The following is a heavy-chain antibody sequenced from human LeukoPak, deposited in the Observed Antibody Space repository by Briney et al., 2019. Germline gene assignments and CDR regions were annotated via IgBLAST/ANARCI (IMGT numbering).Heavy chain of an antibody. D-gene: IGHD6-19*01. CDR3: ARDINRGGLVRQAFDI. Sequence: ASVKVSCKASGYTFTSYGISWVRQAPGQGLEWMGWISAYNGNTNYAQKLQGRVTMTTDTSTSTAYMELRSLRSDDTAVYYCARDINRGGLVRQAFDIWGQGTMVTVSS. CDR1: GYTFTSYG. V-gene: IGHV1-18*01. CDR2: ISAYNGNT. J-gene: IGHJ3*02.